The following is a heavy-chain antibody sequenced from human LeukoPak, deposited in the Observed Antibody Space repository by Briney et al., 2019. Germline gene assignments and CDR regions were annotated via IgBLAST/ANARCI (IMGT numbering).Heavy chain of an antibody. V-gene: IGHV4-59*01. CDR3: ARAILSGYPDS. CDR2: TYYSGST. Sequence: TSETLSLTCSVSGGSISTYYWTWIRQPPGKGLEWIGYTYYSGSTNYNPSLKSRVTISLDTSKNQFSLKLSSVTAADTAVYYCARAILSGYPDSWGQGTLVIVFS. D-gene: IGHD3-3*01. CDR1: GGSISTYY. J-gene: IGHJ4*02.